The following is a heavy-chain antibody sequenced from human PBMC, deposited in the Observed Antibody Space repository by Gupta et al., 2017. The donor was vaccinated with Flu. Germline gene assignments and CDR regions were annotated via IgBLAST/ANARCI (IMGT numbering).Heavy chain of an antibody. CDR3: AKSGISFDGLSNPDWFDP. D-gene: IGHD3-9*01. CDR1: GFPFDTSA. V-gene: IGHV3-23*01. Sequence: EEQLLESGGGLRQPGGSLRLSCAASGFPFDTSAMRWVRQAPGRGLEWVTDSSGSGGGTYYSHSVKGRFTISRDNSNNTRYLQMDSMRVADTATYFCAKSGISFDGLSNPDWFDPWGQGTLVTVSS. CDR2: SSGSGGGT. J-gene: IGHJ5*02.